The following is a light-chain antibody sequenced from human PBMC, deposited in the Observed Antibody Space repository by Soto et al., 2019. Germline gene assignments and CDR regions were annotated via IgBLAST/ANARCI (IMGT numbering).Light chain of an antibody. CDR2: EVR. CDR1: SGDVGGYNF. Sequence: QSVLTQPASASGSPGQSVTISCTGTSGDVGGYNFVSWYQQYPGKAPKLMIFEVRKRPSGVPDRFSGSKAGNTASLTVSGLGGDDEDYYYCSLFAGSNTGVFGVGTKVTVL. V-gene: IGLV2-8*01. CDR3: SLFAGSNTGV. J-gene: IGLJ3*02.